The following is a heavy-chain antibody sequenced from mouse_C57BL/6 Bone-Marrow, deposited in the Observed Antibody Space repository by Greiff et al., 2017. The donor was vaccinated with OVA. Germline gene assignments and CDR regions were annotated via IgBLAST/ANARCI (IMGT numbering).Heavy chain of an antibody. CDR2: IYPYNGVS. CDR3: AREVVYGSSYYAMDY. CDR1: GYSFTGYY. V-gene: IGHV1-31*01. Sequence: EVQLQESGPELVKPGASVKISCKASGYSFTGYYMHWVKQSHGNILDWIGYIYPYNGVSSYNQKFKGKATLTVDKSSSTAYMELRSLTSEDSAVYYCAREVVYGSSYYAMDYWGQGTSVTVSS. D-gene: IGHD1-1*01. J-gene: IGHJ4*01.